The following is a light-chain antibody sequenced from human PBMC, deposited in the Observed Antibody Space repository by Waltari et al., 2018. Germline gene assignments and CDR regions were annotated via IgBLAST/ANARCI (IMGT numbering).Light chain of an antibody. CDR2: DAS. V-gene: IGKV1-33*01. Sequence: DIQMTQSPSSLSASVGDRVTISCQASRDINNFLNWYQQKPGKAPKLLIYDASNLGIGGPSRFSGRGSGTHFTFTISSLQPEDVATYYCQQYDDFPPYTFGQGTKVEIK. J-gene: IGKJ2*01. CDR3: QQYDDFPPYT. CDR1: RDINNF.